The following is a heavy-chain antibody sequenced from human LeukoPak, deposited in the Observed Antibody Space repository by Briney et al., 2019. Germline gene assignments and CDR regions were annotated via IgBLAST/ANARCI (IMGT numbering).Heavy chain of an antibody. CDR2: IYTSAST. D-gene: IGHD6-19*01. J-gene: IGHJ3*02. Sequence: KSSETLSLTCTVSGGSISSYYWSWIRQPAGKGLEWIGRIYTSASTNYTPSLQRRVTMSVDTSKNQFSLKLSSVTAADTAVYYCARRLPVAGTDDAFDIWGQGTMVTVSS. V-gene: IGHV4-4*07. CDR1: GGSISSYY. CDR3: ARRLPVAGTDDAFDI.